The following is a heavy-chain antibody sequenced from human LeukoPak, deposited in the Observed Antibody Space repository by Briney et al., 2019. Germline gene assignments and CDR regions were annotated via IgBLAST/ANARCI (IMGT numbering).Heavy chain of an antibody. CDR2: IYYSGST. V-gene: IGHV4-59*01. J-gene: IGHJ6*03. CDR1: GGSISSYY. Sequence: SETLSLTCTVSGGSISSYYWSWIRQPPGKGLEWIGYIYYSGSTNYNPSLKSRVTISVDTSKNQFSLKLSSVTAADTAVYYCARRRKLYRNYYYYMDVWGKGTTVTVSS. D-gene: IGHD2-2*02. CDR3: ARRRKLYRNYYYYMDV.